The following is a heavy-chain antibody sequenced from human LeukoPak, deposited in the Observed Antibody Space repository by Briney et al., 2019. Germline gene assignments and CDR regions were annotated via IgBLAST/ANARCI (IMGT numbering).Heavy chain of an antibody. J-gene: IGHJ4*02. CDR1: GGSVSSGAYY. D-gene: IGHD3-10*01. CDR2: VSYSGSA. CDR3: AREGTSGSRGGLDY. V-gene: IGHV4-61*08. Sequence: SETLSLTCNVSGGSVSSGAYYWSWVRQPPGKGLDWIGYVSYSGSAEYNPSLKSRVTMSVDTTTNQFSLKLNSVTAADTAVYYCAREGTSGSRGGLDYWGQGTLVTVSS.